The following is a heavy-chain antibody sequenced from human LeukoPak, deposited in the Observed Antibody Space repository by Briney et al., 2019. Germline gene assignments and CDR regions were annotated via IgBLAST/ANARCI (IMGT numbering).Heavy chain of an antibody. D-gene: IGHD2-15*01. CDR2: INPNSGGT. J-gene: IGHJ6*03. Sequence: ASVKVSCKASGYTFTGYYVHWVRQAPGRGLEWMGWINPNSGGTNYAQKFQGRVTMTRDTSISTAYMELSRLRSDDTAVYYCARDSLPADIVVVVAATPTYMDVWGKGTTVTVSS. CDR3: ARDSLPADIVVVVAATPTYMDV. V-gene: IGHV1-2*02. CDR1: GYTFTGYY.